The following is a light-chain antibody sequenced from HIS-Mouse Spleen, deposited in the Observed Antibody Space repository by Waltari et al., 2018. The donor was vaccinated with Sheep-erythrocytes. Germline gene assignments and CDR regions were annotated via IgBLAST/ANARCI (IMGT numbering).Light chain of an antibody. V-gene: IGKV3-15*01. J-gene: IGKJ2*01. CDR2: GSS. Sequence: EIVMTQSPATLSVSPGERATLSFRASQSVSSNLAWYQQKPGQAPRPLIYGSSTRATGIPARFSGSVSGTEFTLTISSMQSEDFAVYYCQQYNNWPPPYTFGQGTKLEIK. CDR3: QQYNNWPPPYT. CDR1: QSVSSN.